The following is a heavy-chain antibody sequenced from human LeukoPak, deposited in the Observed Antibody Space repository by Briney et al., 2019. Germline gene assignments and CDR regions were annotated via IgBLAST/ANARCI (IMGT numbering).Heavy chain of an antibody. CDR1: GFTFSSHT. J-gene: IGHJ1*01. V-gene: IGHV3-23*01. Sequence: EPAGSLRLSCAASGFTFSSHTMSWVRQAPGKGLEWVSAIGGSGDSTYYADSVKGRFTISRDNSQNTLYLQMNSLRAEDTAVYYCAKDPLEQLSTIYFQNWGQGTLVTVSS. CDR2: IGGSGDST. CDR3: AKDPLEQLSTIYFQN. D-gene: IGHD6-13*01.